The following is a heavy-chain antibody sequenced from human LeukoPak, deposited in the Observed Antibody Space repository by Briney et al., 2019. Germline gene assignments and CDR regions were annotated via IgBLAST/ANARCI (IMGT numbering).Heavy chain of an antibody. D-gene: IGHD6-13*01. Sequence: SETLSLTCAVSGGSISNYHWSWIRQTPGKGLEWIGYIYHRGTTVYNPSLKSRVTVSVHTSKNQFSLRLTSVTAADTAIYYFAREKVSAGPHFEHWGRGILV. J-gene: IGHJ4*02. V-gene: IGHV4-59*01. CDR2: IYHRGTT. CDR1: GGSISNYH. CDR3: AREKVSAGPHFEH.